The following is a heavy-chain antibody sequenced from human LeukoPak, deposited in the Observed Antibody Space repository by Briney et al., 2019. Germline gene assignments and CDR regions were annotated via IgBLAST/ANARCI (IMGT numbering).Heavy chain of an antibody. CDR2: ISAYNGNT. CDR1: GYTFTSYG. V-gene: IGHV1-18*01. CDR3: ARGRHPGPTWISEY. J-gene: IGHJ4*02. D-gene: IGHD5-12*01. Sequence: ASVKVSCKASGYTFTSYGISWVRQAAGQGLEWMGWISAYNGNTNYAQKLQGRVTMTRNTSISTAYMELSSLTFEDTAVYYCARGRHPGPTWISEYWGQGTLVTVSS.